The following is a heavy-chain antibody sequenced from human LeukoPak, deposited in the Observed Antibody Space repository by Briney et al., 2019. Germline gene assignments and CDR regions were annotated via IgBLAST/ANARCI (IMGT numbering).Heavy chain of an antibody. CDR2: INHSGST. Sequence: PSETLSLTCAVHGGSFSGYYWSWIRQPPGKGLEWIGKINHSGSTNYNPSLKSRVTISVDTSKNQFSLKLSSVTAADTAVYYCARVAKWVPDYWGQGTLVTVSS. CDR1: GGSFSGYY. V-gene: IGHV4-34*01. J-gene: IGHJ4*02. CDR3: ARVAKWVPDY. D-gene: IGHD5-12*01.